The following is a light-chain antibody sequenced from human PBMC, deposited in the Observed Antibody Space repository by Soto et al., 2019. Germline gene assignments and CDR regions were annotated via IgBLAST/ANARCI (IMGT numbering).Light chain of an antibody. CDR2: AAS. CDR3: QQSFSTPYT. V-gene: IGKV1-39*01. J-gene: IGKJ2*01. Sequence: DIQMTQSPSSLSASVGDRVTITCRASQTISNYLNWYQQKPGKAPNLLIYAASSLQSGVPSSFSGSGSGTDFTLTISSLQPEDFATYYCQQSFSTPYTFGQGTKPEIK. CDR1: QTISNY.